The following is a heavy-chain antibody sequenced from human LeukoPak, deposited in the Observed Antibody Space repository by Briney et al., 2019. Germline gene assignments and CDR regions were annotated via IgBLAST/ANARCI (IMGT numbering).Heavy chain of an antibody. CDR3: QKTAYEILTGYLFDY. V-gene: IGHV1-69*13. CDR2: IVPSFGTA. CDR1: GGTFSSDA. J-gene: IGHJ4*02. D-gene: IGHD3-9*01. Sequence: ASLKFSCKASGGTFSSDAISWVRQAPLQGFELLGRIVPSFGTANYAQKLQGRVTITADESTSTAYMELSRLRSEDMVFFFKQKTAYEILTGYLFDYWGQGTLVTVSS.